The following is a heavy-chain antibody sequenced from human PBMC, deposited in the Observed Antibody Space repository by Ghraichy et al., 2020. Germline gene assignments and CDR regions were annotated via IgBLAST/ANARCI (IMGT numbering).Heavy chain of an antibody. V-gene: IGHV3-15*01. CDR3: TTDPYPWGVGRFDDY. D-gene: IGHD3-10*01. CDR1: GFTFSNAW. CDR2: IKSKTDGGTT. Sequence: GGSLRLSCAASGFTFSNAWMSWVRQAPGKGLEWVGRIKSKTDGGTTDYAAPVKGRFTISRDDSKNTLYLQMNSLKTEDTAVYYCTTDPYPWGVGRFDDYWGQGTLVTVSS. J-gene: IGHJ4*02.